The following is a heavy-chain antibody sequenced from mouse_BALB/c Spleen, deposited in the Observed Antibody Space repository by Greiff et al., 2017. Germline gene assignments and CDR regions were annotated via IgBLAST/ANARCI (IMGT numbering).Heavy chain of an antibody. D-gene: IGHD2-4*01. CDR3: TRTYYYYDWYFDV. CDR2: IRLKSNNYAT. V-gene: IGHV6-6*02. CDR1: GFTFSNYW. J-gene: IGHJ1*01. Sequence: EVKVEESGGGLVQPGGSMKLSCVASGFTFSNYWMNWVRQSPEKGLEWVAEIRLKSNNYATHYAESVKGRFTISRDDSKSSVYLQMNNLRAEDTGIYYCTRTYYYYDWYFDVWGAGTTVTVSS.